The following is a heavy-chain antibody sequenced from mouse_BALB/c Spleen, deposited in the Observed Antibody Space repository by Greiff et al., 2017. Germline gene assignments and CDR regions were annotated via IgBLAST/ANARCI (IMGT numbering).Heavy chain of an antibody. Sequence: DVKLQESGPGLVKPSQSLSLTCSVTGYSITSGYYWNWIRQFPGNKLEWMGYISYDGSNNYNPSLKNRISITRDTSKNQFFLKLNSVTTEDTATYYCARENYGYPFAYWGQGTLVTVSA. CDR1: GYSITSGYY. CDR2: ISYDGSN. CDR3: ARENYGYPFAY. J-gene: IGHJ3*01. D-gene: IGHD2-2*01. V-gene: IGHV3-6*02.